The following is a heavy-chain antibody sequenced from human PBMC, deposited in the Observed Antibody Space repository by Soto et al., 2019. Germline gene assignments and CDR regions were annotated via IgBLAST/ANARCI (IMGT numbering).Heavy chain of an antibody. CDR3: ARAARYYYDSSGYYPNRPFDY. Sequence: SETLSLTCTVSGGSISRYYWSWIRQPPGKGLEWIGYIYYSGSTNYNPSLKSRVTISVDTSKNQFSLKLSSVTAADTAVYYCARAARYYYDSSGYYPNRPFDYWGQGTLVTVSS. D-gene: IGHD3-22*01. CDR2: IYYSGST. J-gene: IGHJ4*02. CDR1: GGSISRYY. V-gene: IGHV4-59*01.